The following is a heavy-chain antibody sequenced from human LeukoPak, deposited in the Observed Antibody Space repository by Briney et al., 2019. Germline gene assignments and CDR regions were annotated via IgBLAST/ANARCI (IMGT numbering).Heavy chain of an antibody. D-gene: IGHD6-6*01. CDR2: IYSGGST. J-gene: IGHJ1*01. CDR1: GFTVSSNY. Sequence: GGSLRLSCAASGFTVSSNYMNWVRQAPGKGLEWVSVIYSGGSTYYADSVKGRFTISRDNSKNTLYLQMNSLRAEDTAVYYCANQAPVPRYFQHWGQGTLVTVSS. CDR3: ANQAPVPRYFQH. V-gene: IGHV3-53*01.